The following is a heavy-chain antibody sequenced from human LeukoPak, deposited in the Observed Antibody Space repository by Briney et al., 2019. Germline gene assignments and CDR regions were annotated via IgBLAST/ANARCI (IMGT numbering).Heavy chain of an antibody. V-gene: IGHV4-61*01. CDR1: GGSISSSNYY. CDR2: IYYSGST. J-gene: IGHJ4*02. Sequence: SETLSLTCTVSGGSISSSNYYWSWIRQPPGKGLAWIGYIYYSGSTNYNPSLKSRVTISVETSKNEFSLKLRSVTAADTAVYYCARVTGYRIEDYFDYWGQGTLVTVSS. CDR3: ARVTGYRIEDYFDY. D-gene: IGHD6-13*01.